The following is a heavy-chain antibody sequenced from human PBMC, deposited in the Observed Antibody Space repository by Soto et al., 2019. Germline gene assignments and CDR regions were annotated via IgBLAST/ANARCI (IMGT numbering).Heavy chain of an antibody. CDR2: ISYSGST. J-gene: IGHJ4*02. V-gene: IGHV4-30-4*01. CDR1: GGSISYGDYY. Sequence: SETLSLTCTVSGGSISYGDYYWSWIRQPPGKGLEWIGDISYSGSTYYNPSLESRVSISRDTSKNQFSLKLSSVTAADTAMYYCAGDVGYYHNSGHYTFGYWGQGTLVTVSS. D-gene: IGHD3-22*01. CDR3: AGDVGYYHNSGHYTFGY.